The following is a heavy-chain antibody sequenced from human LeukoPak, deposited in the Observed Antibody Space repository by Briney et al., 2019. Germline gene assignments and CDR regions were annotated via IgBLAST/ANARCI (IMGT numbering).Heavy chain of an antibody. CDR2: IKKDGSEK. Sequence: GGSLRLSCAASGFTFSSYWMSWVRQAPGKGLEWVANIKKDGSEKYYVDSVKGRFTISRDNAKNSLYLQMNSLRAEDTAVYYCAKGPYGDYPFDYWGQGTLVTVSS. CDR1: GFTFSSYW. V-gene: IGHV3-7*01. D-gene: IGHD4-17*01. J-gene: IGHJ4*02. CDR3: AKGPYGDYPFDY.